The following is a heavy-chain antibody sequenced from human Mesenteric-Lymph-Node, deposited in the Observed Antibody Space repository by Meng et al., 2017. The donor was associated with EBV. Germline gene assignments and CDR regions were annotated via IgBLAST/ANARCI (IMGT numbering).Heavy chain of an antibody. Sequence: QGQLLQAGVWVKKPGASVKVSCQAFGYTLTSYVMHWMRQAPGQRLEWMGWINADNGDTKYSRSFQGRLTITRDTSAGTTSMELGSLKSEDTAVYFCTRVRRITWFRELVSDSWGQGTLVTVSS. CDR1: GYTLTSYV. D-gene: IGHD3-10*01. CDR3: TRVRRITWFRELVSDS. V-gene: IGHV1-3*01. CDR2: INADNGDT. J-gene: IGHJ4*02.